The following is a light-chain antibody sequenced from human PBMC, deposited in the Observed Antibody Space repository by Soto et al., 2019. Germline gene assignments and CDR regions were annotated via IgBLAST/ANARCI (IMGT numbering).Light chain of an antibody. CDR3: SSYTSSTPLV. J-gene: IGLJ1*01. CDR2: DVS. Sequence: QSALTQPASVSGSPGQSITISCTGTSSDVGAYNYVSWYQQHPGKAPKLMIYDVSNRPSGISNRFSGSKSDNTASLTIFGLQAEDEADYYCSSYTSSTPLVFGTGTKLTVL. V-gene: IGLV2-14*01. CDR1: SSDVGAYNY.